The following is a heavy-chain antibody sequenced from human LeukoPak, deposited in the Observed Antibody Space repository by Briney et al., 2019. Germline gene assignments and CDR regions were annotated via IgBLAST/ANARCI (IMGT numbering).Heavy chain of an antibody. CDR1: GYTFTGYY. D-gene: IGHD3-9*01. CDR2: INPNSGGT. V-gene: IGHV1-2*02. Sequence: GASVKVSCKASGYTFTGYYMHWVRQAPGQGLEWMGWINPNSGGTNYAQKFQGRVTMTRDTSISTAYMELSRLRSDDTAVYYCARGGAYYDVLTGYYPGVPGSYWGQGTLVTVSS. J-gene: IGHJ4*02. CDR3: ARGGAYYDVLTGYYPGVPGSY.